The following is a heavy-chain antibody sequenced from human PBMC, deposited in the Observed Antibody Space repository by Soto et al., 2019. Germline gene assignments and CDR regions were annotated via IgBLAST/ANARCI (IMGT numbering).Heavy chain of an antibody. Sequence: QVQLQESGPGLVKPSGTLSLTCAVSGDSVSSPYYWCWVRQPPGKGLEWIGEVFHTGTTSYNPSLRSIVNITMDKSISQFSLDLSSVTAADTAVYYCARSAGWYAVHSWGPGTLVIVSS. CDR1: GDSVSSPYY. CDR2: VFHTGTT. CDR3: ARSAGWYAVHS. V-gene: IGHV4-4*02. D-gene: IGHD6-19*01. J-gene: IGHJ4*02.